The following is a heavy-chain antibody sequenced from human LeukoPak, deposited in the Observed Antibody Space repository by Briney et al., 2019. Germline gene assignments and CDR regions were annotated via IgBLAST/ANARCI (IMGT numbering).Heavy chain of an antibody. Sequence: PSETLSLICAVSGVPFSNYYWSWVRQSPRRGLEWIGEISHSGYTNYNPSLKSRVTMSIDTPKNQFSLILTSVTAADAGVYYCTRAVAGHPDWGQGTLVTVSS. CDR2: ISHSGYT. J-gene: IGHJ4*02. V-gene: IGHV4-34*01. D-gene: IGHD6-19*01. CDR1: GVPFSNYY. CDR3: TRAVAGHPD.